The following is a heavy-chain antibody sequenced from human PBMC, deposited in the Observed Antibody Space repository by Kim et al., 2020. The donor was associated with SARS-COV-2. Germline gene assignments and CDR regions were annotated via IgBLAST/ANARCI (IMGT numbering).Heavy chain of an antibody. CDR3: ARESPTYYDFWSGYHLDY. Sequence: GGSLRLSCAASGFTFSSYWMSWVRQAPGKGLEWVANIKQDGSEKYYVDSVKGRFTISRDNAKNSLYLQMNSLRAEDTAVYYCARESPTYYDFWSGYHLDYWGQGTLVTVSS. V-gene: IGHV3-7*03. J-gene: IGHJ4*02. CDR1: GFTFSSYW. D-gene: IGHD3-3*01. CDR2: IKQDGSEK.